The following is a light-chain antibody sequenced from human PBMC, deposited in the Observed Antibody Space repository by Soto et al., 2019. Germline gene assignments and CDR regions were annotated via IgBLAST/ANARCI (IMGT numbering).Light chain of an antibody. V-gene: IGKV3-11*01. Sequence: EVVLTQSPVTLPLSPGERATLSCRASQSFRGLLAWYQQKPGQAPRLLIYDASNRATGIPARFSGSGSGTDFTLTISSLEPEDFAVYYCQQRSNWPTFGQGTKVDIK. CDR3: QQRSNWPT. CDR2: DAS. CDR1: QSFRGL. J-gene: IGKJ1*01.